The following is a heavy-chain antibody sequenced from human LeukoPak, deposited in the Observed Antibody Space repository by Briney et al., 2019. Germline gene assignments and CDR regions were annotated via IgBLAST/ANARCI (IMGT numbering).Heavy chain of an antibody. Sequence: PGGSLRLSCAASGFTLNCYWMSWVRQAPGKGLVWVARIRPEGTTTAYADSVKGRFTISRDNAKNTLFLQMNSLSAEDTAVYYCARDLDWILFDYWGQGTLVTVSS. V-gene: IGHV3-74*03. J-gene: IGHJ4*02. CDR1: GFTLNCYW. CDR3: ARDLDWILFDY. D-gene: IGHD3-9*01. CDR2: IRPEGTTT.